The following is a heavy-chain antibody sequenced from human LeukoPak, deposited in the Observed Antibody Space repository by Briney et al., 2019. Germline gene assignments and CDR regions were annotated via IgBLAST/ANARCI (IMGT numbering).Heavy chain of an antibody. J-gene: IGHJ4*02. V-gene: IGHV1-18*01. CDR3: AVGDLYGWDYFDY. CDR2: ISAYNGNT. CDR1: GYTFTSYG. D-gene: IGHD3-10*01. Sequence: ASVKVSCKAAGYTFTSYGISWVRQATGQGRGWRGWISAYNGNTNYAQKLQGRVTMTTDTSTSTAYMELSSLRPDDTAVYYCAVGDLYGWDYFDYWGQGTLVTVSS.